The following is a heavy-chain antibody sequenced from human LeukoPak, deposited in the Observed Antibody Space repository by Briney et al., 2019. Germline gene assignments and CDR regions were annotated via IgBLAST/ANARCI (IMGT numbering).Heavy chain of an antibody. V-gene: IGHV1-69*01. Sequence: SVKVSCKASGGTFNSYAISWVRQAPGQGLEWMGGIIPIFGTASDAQNYQGRVTITADESTSTAYMDLSSLRSEDTAVYYCATSRSAYYWGAYWGQGTLVTVSS. J-gene: IGHJ4*02. CDR2: IIPIFGTA. CDR3: ATSRSAYYWGAY. D-gene: IGHD3-3*01. CDR1: GGTFNSYA.